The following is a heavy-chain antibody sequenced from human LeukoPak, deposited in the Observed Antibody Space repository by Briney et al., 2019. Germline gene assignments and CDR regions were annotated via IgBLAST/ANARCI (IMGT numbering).Heavy chain of an antibody. Sequence: GGSLRLSCAASGFTFSSYGMHWVRQAPGKELEWVAFIRYDGRNKYYADSVKGRFIISRDNSKNTLYLQMNSLRAEDTAVYYCARHRSGGSQDDAFDIWGQGTMVTVSS. CDR1: GFTFSSYG. CDR2: IRYDGRNK. CDR3: ARHRSGGSQDDAFDI. D-gene: IGHD2-15*01. V-gene: IGHV3-30*02. J-gene: IGHJ3*02.